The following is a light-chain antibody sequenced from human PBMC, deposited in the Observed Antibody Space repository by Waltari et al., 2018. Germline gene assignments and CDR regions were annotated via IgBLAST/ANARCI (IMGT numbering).Light chain of an antibody. CDR3: GTWDTSLSKV. CDR2: DNN. V-gene: IGLV1-51*01. CDR1: GPHIDNNL. J-gene: IGLJ2*01. Sequence: QSVLTQPPSVSAAPGQQVTIPCPGTGPHIDNNLSHWYQQFPGTAPKLLIFDNNKRPSGIPGRFSGSKSGTSATLVITGLQTGDEADYYCGTWDTSLSKVFGGGTKLTVL.